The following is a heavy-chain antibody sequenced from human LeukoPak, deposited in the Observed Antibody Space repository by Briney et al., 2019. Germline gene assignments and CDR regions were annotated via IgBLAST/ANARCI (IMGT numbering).Heavy chain of an antibody. CDR3: ARARGLRSHPFDY. Sequence: SETLSLTCTVSGGSIRSSYYYWSWIRQHPGKGLEWIGYIYYSGSTYYNPSLKSRVTISVDTSKNQFSLKLSSVTAADTAVYYCARARGLRSHPFDYWGQGTLVTVSS. CDR1: GGSIRSSYYY. CDR2: IYYSGST. V-gene: IGHV4-31*03. J-gene: IGHJ4*02. D-gene: IGHD3-3*01.